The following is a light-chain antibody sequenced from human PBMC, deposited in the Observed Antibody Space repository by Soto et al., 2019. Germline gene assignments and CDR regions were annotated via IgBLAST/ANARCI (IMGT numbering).Light chain of an antibody. J-gene: IGKJ2*01. CDR3: QHYGSSPYT. Sequence: EIVLTQSPGTLSLSPGERATLSCRASQSVGSNFLAWYQQKPGQAPRLVIYGASSRATGIPDRFSGSGSGTDFTLTISRLEPEDFAVYYCQHYGSSPYTFGQGTKLEIK. V-gene: IGKV3-20*01. CDR2: GAS. CDR1: QSVGSNF.